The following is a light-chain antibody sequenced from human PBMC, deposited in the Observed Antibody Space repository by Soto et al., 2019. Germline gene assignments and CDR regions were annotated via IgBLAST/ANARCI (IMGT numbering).Light chain of an antibody. CDR3: QQRTS. J-gene: IGKJ3*01. Sequence: DIQMTQSPSSLSASIGDRVTITCRASQTVNTYLHWYQQKPGKAPKLLIYAASNLQSGVPSRFSGSGSGTNFTLSLNSLQPEDFATYYCQQRTSFGPGTKVDIK. V-gene: IGKV1-39*01. CDR1: QTVNTY. CDR2: AAS.